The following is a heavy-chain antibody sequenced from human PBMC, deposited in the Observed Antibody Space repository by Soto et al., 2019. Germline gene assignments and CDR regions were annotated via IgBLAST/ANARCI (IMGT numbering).Heavy chain of an antibody. V-gene: IGHV3-48*01. CDR3: ARDGYDSSGYSSSLDY. J-gene: IGHJ4*02. CDR1: GFTFSSYS. D-gene: IGHD3-22*01. Sequence: EVQLVESGGGLVQPGGSLRLSCAASGFTFSSYSMNWVRQAPGKGLEWVSYISGSSTTIYYADSVKGRFTISRDNAKNSLYRQMNSLRAEDTAVYYCARDGYDSSGYSSSLDYWGQGTLVTVSS. CDR2: ISGSSTTI.